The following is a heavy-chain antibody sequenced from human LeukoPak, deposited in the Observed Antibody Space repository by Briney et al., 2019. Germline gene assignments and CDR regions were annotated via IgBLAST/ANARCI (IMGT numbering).Heavy chain of an antibody. J-gene: IGHJ4*02. Sequence: ASVKVSCKASGYTFTSYGISWVRQAPGQGLEWMGWISAYNGNTNYVQKLQGRVTMTTDTSTSTAYMELRSLRSDDTAVYYCARAFNARQQLDIWGQGTLVTVSS. CDR2: ISAYNGNT. D-gene: IGHD6-13*01. V-gene: IGHV1-18*01. CDR1: GYTFTSYG. CDR3: ARAFNARQQLDI.